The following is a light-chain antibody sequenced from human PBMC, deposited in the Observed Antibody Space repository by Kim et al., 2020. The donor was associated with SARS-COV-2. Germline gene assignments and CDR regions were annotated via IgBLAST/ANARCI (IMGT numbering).Light chain of an antibody. Sequence: SVALGQTARSTCGGNNIGTKKVHWFQQKPGQAPVLVIYRDRNRPSGIPERFSGSNSGNTATLTISRAQPGDEADYYCQVWDSSTGVFGGGTKLTVL. V-gene: IGLV3-9*01. J-gene: IGLJ3*02. CDR3: QVWDSSTGV. CDR2: RDR. CDR1: NIGTKK.